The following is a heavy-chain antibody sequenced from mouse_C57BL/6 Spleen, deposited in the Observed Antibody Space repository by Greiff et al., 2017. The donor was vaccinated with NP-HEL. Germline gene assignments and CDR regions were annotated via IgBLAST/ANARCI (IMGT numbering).Heavy chain of an antibody. CDR3: AGDRGTTVYYFDY. D-gene: IGHD1-1*01. CDR1: GFTFSSYA. Sequence: EVQGVESGGGLVKPGGSLKLSCAASGFTFSSYAMSWVRQTPEKRLEWVATISDGGSYTYYPDNVKGRFTISRDNAKNNLYLQMSHLKSEDTAMYYCAGDRGTTVYYFDYWGQGTTLTVSS. CDR2: ISDGGSYT. J-gene: IGHJ2*01. V-gene: IGHV5-4*01.